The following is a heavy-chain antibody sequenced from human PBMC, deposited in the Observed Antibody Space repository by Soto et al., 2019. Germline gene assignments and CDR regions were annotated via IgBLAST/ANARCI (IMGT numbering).Heavy chain of an antibody. Sequence: QVQLQESGPGLVKPSETLSLTCTVSGGSISSYYWNWIRQPPGKGLEWIGYSYYSRSTNYNPSLKSRVAISVDTSKNQFSLKLSSVTAADTAVYYCARGRLWYEYWGQGTLVTVSS. CDR2: SYYSRST. CDR1: GGSISSYY. J-gene: IGHJ4*02. V-gene: IGHV4-59*01. D-gene: IGHD5-18*01. CDR3: ARGRLWYEY.